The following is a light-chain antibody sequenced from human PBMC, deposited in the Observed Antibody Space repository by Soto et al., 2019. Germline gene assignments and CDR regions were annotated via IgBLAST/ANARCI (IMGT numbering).Light chain of an antibody. CDR1: QRVXCY. J-gene: IGKJ5*01. CDR2: DXS. Sequence: EVVVTQSAATLSSSPGERDCLSCRASQRVXCYLAWYQQEPVQAPRLFIDDXSNRATGSPARLSGSGSGTDFTLTISSLEPEYFAAYYCQHRYNWIRTFGQGTRLEIK. V-gene: IGKV3-11*01. CDR3: QHRYNWIRT.